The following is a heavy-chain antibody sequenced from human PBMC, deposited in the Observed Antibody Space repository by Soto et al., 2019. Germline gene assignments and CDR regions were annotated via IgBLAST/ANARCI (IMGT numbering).Heavy chain of an antibody. J-gene: IGHJ6*02. V-gene: IGHV3-21*01. CDR1: EFNFRSYS. D-gene: IGHD3-3*01. Sequence: GGSLRLSCTASEFNFRSYSMNWVRQDTGKGLEWVSSISSSSSYIYYADSVKGRFTISRDNAKNSLYLQMNSLRAEDTAVYYCARDDYSDFWSGPRDPYYYYGMDVWGQGTTVTVSS. CDR2: ISSSSSYI. CDR3: ARDDYSDFWSGPRDPYYYYGMDV.